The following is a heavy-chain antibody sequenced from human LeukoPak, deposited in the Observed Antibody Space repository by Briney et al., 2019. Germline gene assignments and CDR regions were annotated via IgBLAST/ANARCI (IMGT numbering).Heavy chain of an antibody. CDR3: ARADGALRYCSSTSCYIGPLYYYYGMDV. V-gene: IGHV4-30-2*01. CDR2: INHSGST. CDR1: GGSISSGGYS. D-gene: IGHD2-2*02. J-gene: IGHJ6*02. Sequence: TSQTLSLTCAVSGGSISSGGYSWSWIRQPPGKGLEWIGEINHSGSTNYNPSLKSRVTISVDTSKNQFSLKLSSVTAADTAVYYCARADGALRYCSSTSCYIGPLYYYYGMDVWGQGTTVTVSS.